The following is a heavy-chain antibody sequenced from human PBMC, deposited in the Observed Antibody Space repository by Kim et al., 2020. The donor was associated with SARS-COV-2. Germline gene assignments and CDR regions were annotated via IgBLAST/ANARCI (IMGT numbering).Heavy chain of an antibody. CDR3: AADSSPHTYYDILTGYSHVAPSGYYYYGMDV. CDR2: IVVGSGNT. CDR1: GFTFTSSA. J-gene: IGHJ6*02. Sequence: SVKVSCKASGFTFTSSAMQWVRQARGQRLEWIGWIVVGSGNTNYAQKFQERVTITRDMSTSTAYMELSSLRSEDTAVYYCAADSSPHTYYDILTGYSHVAPSGYYYYGMDVWGQGTTVTVSS. V-gene: IGHV1-58*02. D-gene: IGHD3-9*01.